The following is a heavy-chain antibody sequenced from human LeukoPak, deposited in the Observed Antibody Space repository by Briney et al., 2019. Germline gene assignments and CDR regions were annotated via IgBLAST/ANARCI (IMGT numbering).Heavy chain of an antibody. CDR1: GGSISSSSYY. J-gene: IGHJ3*02. D-gene: IGHD3-3*01. V-gene: IGHV4-39*01. CDR3: ASGRGAKGPFLEWVGPDAFDI. Sequence: SETLSLTCTVSGGSISSSSYYWGWIRQPPGKGLEWIGSIYYSGSTYYNPSLKSRVTISVDTSKNQFSLKLSSVTAADTAVYYCASGRGAKGPFLEWVGPDAFDIWGQGTMVTVSS. CDR2: IYYSGST.